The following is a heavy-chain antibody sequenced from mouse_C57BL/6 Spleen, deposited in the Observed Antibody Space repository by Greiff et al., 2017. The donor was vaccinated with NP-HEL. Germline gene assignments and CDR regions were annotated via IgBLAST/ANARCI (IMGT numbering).Heavy chain of an antibody. CDR1: SWGFTSYW. Sequence: VQLQQPGAELVKPGASVKMSCKASSWGFTSYWITWVKQRPGQGLEWIGDIYPGSGSTNYNEKFKSKATLTVDTSSSTAYMQLSSLTSEDSAVYYCARYGSSLYWYFDVWGTGTTVTVSS. CDR3: ARYGSSLYWYFDV. J-gene: IGHJ1*03. V-gene: IGHV1-55*01. D-gene: IGHD1-1*01. CDR2: IYPGSGST.